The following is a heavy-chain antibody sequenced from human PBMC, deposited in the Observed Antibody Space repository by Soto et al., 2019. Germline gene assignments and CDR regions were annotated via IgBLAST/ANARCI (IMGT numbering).Heavy chain of an antibody. CDR1: GGTFSSYA. D-gene: IGHD6-13*01. Sequence: WASVKVSCKASGGTFSSYAISWVRQAPGQGLEWMGGIIPIFGTANYAQKFQGRVTITADESTSTAYMELSSLRSEDTAVYYCARAGSPWGSSSWYGYWGQGTLVTVSS. V-gene: IGHV1-69*13. CDR2: IIPIFGTA. J-gene: IGHJ4*02. CDR3: ARAGSPWGSSSWYGY.